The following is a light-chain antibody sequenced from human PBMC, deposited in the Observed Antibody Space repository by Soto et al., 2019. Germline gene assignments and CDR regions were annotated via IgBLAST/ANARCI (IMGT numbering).Light chain of an antibody. Sequence: EIVLTQSPGTLSLSPGERATLSCRASQSVSSTYLAWYQQNPGQAPRLLIYGASSRATGLPDRFSGSGSGTDFTLTISRLEPEDFAVYFCQQYGSSSYTLGQGTKLEIK. CDR3: QQYGSSSYT. CDR1: QSVSSTY. J-gene: IGKJ2*01. CDR2: GAS. V-gene: IGKV3-20*01.